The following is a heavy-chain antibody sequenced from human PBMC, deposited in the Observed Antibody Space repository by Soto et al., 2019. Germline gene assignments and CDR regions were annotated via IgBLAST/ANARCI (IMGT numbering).Heavy chain of an antibody. Sequence: GGSLRLSCAASGFTFSSYAMHWVRQAPGKGLEWVAVISYDGSNKYYADSVKGRFTISRDNSKNTLYLQMNSLRAEDTAVYYCARAGAHSCYDDAFDIWGQGTMVTVSS. CDR3: ARAGAHSCYDDAFDI. CDR1: GFTFSSYA. J-gene: IGHJ3*02. CDR2: ISYDGSNK. V-gene: IGHV3-30-3*01. D-gene: IGHD5-12*01.